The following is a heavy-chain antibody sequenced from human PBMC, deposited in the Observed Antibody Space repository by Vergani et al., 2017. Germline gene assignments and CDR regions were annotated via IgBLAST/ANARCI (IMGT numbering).Heavy chain of an antibody. Sequence: EVQLVESGGGLVQPGGSPRLSCVASGFTFSSYSMNWVRQAPGKGLEWVSYISSSSGTIYSADSVKGRFTISRDNAKNALYLQMNSLRAEDTAVYYCARDSAYYGWGNVDYWGQGTLVTVSS. CDR3: ARDSAYYGWGNVDY. J-gene: IGHJ4*02. CDR1: GFTFSSYS. V-gene: IGHV3-48*01. CDR2: ISSSSGTI. D-gene: IGHD3-10*01.